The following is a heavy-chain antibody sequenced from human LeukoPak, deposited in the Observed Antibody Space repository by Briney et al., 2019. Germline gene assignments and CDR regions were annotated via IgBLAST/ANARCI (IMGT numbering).Heavy chain of an antibody. J-gene: IGHJ3*02. Sequence: GGSLRLSCAASGFTFSSHGMSWVRQAPGKGLEWVSGIVGGAGGTYYADSVKGRFTISRDNAKNSLYLQMNSLTAEDTAVYYCASPNDFLTVHAFDIWGQGTMVTVSS. V-gene: IGHV3-23*01. CDR1: GFTFSSHG. CDR2: IVGGAGGT. CDR3: ASPNDFLTVHAFDI. D-gene: IGHD3-9*01.